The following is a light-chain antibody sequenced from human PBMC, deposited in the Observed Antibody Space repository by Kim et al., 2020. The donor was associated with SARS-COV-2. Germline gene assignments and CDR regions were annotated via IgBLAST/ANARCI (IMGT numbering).Light chain of an antibody. CDR2: YDS. V-gene: IGLV3-21*04. CDR3: QVWDSGSAHPWV. J-gene: IGLJ3*02. Sequence: PGKTARITCGGNNIGSKSVHWYQQKPGQAPVLVIYYDSDRPSGIPERFSGSNSGNTATLTISRVEAGDEADYYCQVWDSGSAHPWVFGGGTKLTVL. CDR1: NIGSKS.